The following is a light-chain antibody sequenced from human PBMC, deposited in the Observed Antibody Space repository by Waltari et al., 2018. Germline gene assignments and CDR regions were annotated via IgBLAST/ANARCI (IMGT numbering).Light chain of an antibody. CDR3: QQYNNWPRT. CDR2: DAS. CDR1: QSVGSN. J-gene: IGKJ1*01. Sequence: EIVMTQSPASPSVSPGERATLSCGASQSVGSNLVWYQQKPGQAPRLLIYDASTRATGIPARFSGSGSGTEFTLTISSLQSEDFAVYYCQQYNNWPRTFGQGTKVEI. V-gene: IGKV3-15*01.